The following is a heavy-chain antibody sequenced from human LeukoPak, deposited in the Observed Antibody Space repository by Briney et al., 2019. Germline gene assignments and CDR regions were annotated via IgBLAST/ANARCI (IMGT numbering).Heavy chain of an antibody. V-gene: IGHV4-34*01. Sequence: SETLSLTCAVYGGSFSGYCWSWIRQPPGKGLEWIGDINHSGSTNYNPSLKSRVTISVDTSKNQFSLKLSSVTAADTAVYYCATLPHVAVAETFDYWGQGTLVTVSS. D-gene: IGHD6-19*01. CDR1: GGSFSGYC. CDR3: ATLPHVAVAETFDY. J-gene: IGHJ4*02. CDR2: INHSGST.